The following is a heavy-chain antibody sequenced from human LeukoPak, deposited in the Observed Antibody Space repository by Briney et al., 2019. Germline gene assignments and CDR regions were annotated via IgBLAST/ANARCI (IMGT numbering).Heavy chain of an antibody. Sequence: SETLSLTCAVYGGSFSGYYWSWIRQPPGKGLEWIGEINHSESINYNPSLKSRVTISIDTSKNQFSLKLTPVTAADTAMYYCARETAVAGSFIAINDYWGQGTLVTVSS. CDR1: GGSFSGYY. CDR2: INHSESI. J-gene: IGHJ4*02. V-gene: IGHV4-34*01. D-gene: IGHD6-19*01. CDR3: ARETAVAGSFIAINDY.